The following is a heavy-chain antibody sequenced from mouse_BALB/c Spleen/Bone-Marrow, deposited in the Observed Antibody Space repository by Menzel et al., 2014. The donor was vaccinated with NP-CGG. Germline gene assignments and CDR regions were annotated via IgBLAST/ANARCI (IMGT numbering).Heavy chain of an antibody. J-gene: IGHJ4*01. Sequence: VQLQQSGPELVKPGAPVKVSCKASGYAFTSYNMYWVKQSHGKSLEWIGYIDPYSGGTSYNQKFKGKATLTVDKPSSTAYMHLNSLTSEDSAVYYCARRVYYDYYAMDYWGQGTSVTVSS. D-gene: IGHD1-1*01. CDR3: ARRVYYDYYAMDY. CDR2: IDPYSGGT. V-gene: IGHV1S135*01. CDR1: GYAFTSYN.